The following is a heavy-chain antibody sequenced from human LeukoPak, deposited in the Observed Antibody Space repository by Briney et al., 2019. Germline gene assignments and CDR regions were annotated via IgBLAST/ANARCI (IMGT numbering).Heavy chain of an antibody. D-gene: IGHD6-6*01. J-gene: IGHJ5*02. Sequence: ASVKVSCKASGYAFTTYGLTWVRQAPGQGLEWMGWINVYNDNTNYVEKFQGRVRVTTDRSTSTAYMELRSLTSDDTAMYYCARVTWSRSPQAGGWFDPWGQGTLVSVSS. CDR3: ARVTWSRSPQAGGWFDP. V-gene: IGHV1-18*01. CDR2: INVYNDNT. CDR1: GYAFTTYG.